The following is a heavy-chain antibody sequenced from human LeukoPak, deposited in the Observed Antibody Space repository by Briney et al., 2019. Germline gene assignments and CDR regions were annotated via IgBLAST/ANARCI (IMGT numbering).Heavy chain of an antibody. V-gene: IGHV3-23*01. J-gene: IGHJ4*02. CDR2: ISGSGGST. D-gene: IGHD2-15*01. Sequence: GGSLRLSCAASGFTFSSYAMSWVRQAPGKGLEWVSAISGSGGSTYYADSVKGRLTISRDNSKNTLYLQMNSLRAEDTAVYYCAKDRCSGGSCYFDYWGQGTLVTVSS. CDR1: GFTFSSYA. CDR3: AKDRCSGGSCYFDY.